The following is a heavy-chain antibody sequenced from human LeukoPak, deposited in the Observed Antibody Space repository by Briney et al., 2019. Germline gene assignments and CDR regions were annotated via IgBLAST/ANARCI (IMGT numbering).Heavy chain of an antibody. Sequence: ASVKVSFKASGYTFTGYYMHWVRQAPGQGLEWMGRINPNSGGTNYAQKFQGRVTMTRDTSISTAYMELSRLRSDHTAVYYCARIGWAATPIQDYYYYMDVWGKGTTVTVSS. CDR3: ARIGWAATPIQDYYYYMDV. J-gene: IGHJ6*03. CDR1: GYTFTGYY. V-gene: IGHV1-2*06. CDR2: INPNSGGT. D-gene: IGHD6-25*01.